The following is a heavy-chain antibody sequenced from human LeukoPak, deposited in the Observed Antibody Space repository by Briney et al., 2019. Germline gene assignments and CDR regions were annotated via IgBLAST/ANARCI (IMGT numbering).Heavy chain of an antibody. Sequence: PSETLSLTCTVSGGSISSYYWSWIRQPPGKGLECIGYIYYSGSTNYNPSLKSRVTISVDTSKNQFSLKLSSVTAADTAVYYCARDGQVGATPYGAFDIWGQGTMVTVSS. D-gene: IGHD1-26*01. J-gene: IGHJ3*02. CDR1: GGSISSYY. V-gene: IGHV4-59*12. CDR2: IYYSGST. CDR3: ARDGQVGATPYGAFDI.